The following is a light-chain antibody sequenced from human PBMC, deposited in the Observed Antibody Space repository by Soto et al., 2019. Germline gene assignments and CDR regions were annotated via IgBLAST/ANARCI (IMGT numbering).Light chain of an antibody. Sequence: EMVMTQSPATLSVSPGERSTLSCRASQSVSSKLAWYQQKPGQAPRVLIYGASTRATGIPARFSGSGSGTDFTLTISSLEPEDFAVYYCQQRSNWPRTFGQGTKVDIK. V-gene: IGKV3-11*01. CDR3: QQRSNWPRT. CDR2: GAS. J-gene: IGKJ1*01. CDR1: QSVSSK.